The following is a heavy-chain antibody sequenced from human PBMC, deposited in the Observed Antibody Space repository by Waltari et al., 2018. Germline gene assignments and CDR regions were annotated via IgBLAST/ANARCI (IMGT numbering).Heavy chain of an antibody. CDR3: AKEGGAYHFDY. J-gene: IGHJ4*02. V-gene: IGHV3-23*03. CDR1: GFTFSSYP. CDR2: IYSGADST. Sequence: EVQLLESGGGSVQPGGSLRLSCAASGFTFSSYPMDWVRQTPGKGLEWVSIIYSGADSTYYTDSVKGRFTISRDSSKSTLYLQMNSLRAEDTAVYYCAKEGGAYHFDYWGQGTLVTVSS. D-gene: IGHD1-26*01.